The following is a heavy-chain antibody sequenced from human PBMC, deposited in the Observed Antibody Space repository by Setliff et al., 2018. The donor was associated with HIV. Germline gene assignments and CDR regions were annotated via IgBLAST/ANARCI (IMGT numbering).Heavy chain of an antibody. CDR1: GESFSVYF. Sequence: LSLTCAVYGESFSVYFWSWIRQPPGKGLEWIGEINHSGRTVYNPSLKSRLTISVETSKNQFSLKLSSVTAADTAVYYCATGITAAPDYWGQGSLVTVSS. D-gene: IGHD6-25*01. CDR2: INHSGRT. V-gene: IGHV4-34*01. CDR3: ATGITAAPDY. J-gene: IGHJ4*02.